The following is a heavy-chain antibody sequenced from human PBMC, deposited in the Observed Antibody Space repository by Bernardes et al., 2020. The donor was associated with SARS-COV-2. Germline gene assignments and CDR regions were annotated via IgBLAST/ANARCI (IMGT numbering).Heavy chain of an antibody. D-gene: IGHD3-10*01. CDR3: ARGVDWAYGADFLQH. Sequence: GGSLRLSCEVSGFTFSSHWMSWVRQSPGKGLEWVANINQDGSEKNYVDSVKGRFTISRDNARNSLYLQLNNPRAEDTALYYCARGVDWAYGADFLQHWGQGTLVTVSS. J-gene: IGHJ1*01. CDR1: GFTFSSHW. V-gene: IGHV3-7*04. CDR2: INQDGSEK.